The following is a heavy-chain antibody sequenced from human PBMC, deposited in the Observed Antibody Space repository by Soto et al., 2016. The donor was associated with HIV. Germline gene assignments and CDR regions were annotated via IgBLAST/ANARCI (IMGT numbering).Heavy chain of an antibody. CDR1: GGSFGGYY. D-gene: IGHD3-3*01. CDR2: INHSGDT. Sequence: QVRLEQWGAGMLKPSETLSLSCSVYGGSFGGYYWTWIRQSPGMRLEWIGEINHSGDTKYNPSLKSRVTISQDTSKVQFYLKITSLTAADTATYYCARRDSYGSWSGYVDSWSQGTPGHPSPQ. V-gene: IGHV4-34*02. CDR3: ARRDSYGSWSGYVDS. J-gene: IGHJ4*02.